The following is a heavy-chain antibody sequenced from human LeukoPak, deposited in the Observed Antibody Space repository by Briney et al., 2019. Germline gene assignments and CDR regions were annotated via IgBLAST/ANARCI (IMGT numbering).Heavy chain of an antibody. CDR3: AKGYYDLLTGYYTDAFDI. CDR2: ISGSGGRT. V-gene: IGHV3-23*01. Sequence: GGSLRLSCAASGLTFSSYAMSWVRQAPGKGLEWVSGISGSGGRTYYADSVKGRFTISRDNSKNTLYLQMNSLRAEDTAVYYCAKGYYDLLTGYYTDAFDIWGQGTMVTVSA. CDR1: GLTFSSYA. D-gene: IGHD3-9*01. J-gene: IGHJ3*02.